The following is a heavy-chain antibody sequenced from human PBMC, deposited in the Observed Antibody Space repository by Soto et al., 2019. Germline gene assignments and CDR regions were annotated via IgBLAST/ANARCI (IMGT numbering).Heavy chain of an antibody. CDR1: GFTVSSTF. CDR2: IYSGGST. D-gene: IGHD3-3*01. V-gene: IGHV3-66*01. CDR3: ARDSKYDFWSGSLYGMDV. Sequence: GSLRLSCAASGFTVSSTFMSWVRQAPGRGLEWVSVIYSGGSTYYADSVKGRFTISRDNSKNTLYLQMNSLRAEDTAVYYCARDSKYDFWSGSLYGMDVWGQGTTVTVSS. J-gene: IGHJ6*02.